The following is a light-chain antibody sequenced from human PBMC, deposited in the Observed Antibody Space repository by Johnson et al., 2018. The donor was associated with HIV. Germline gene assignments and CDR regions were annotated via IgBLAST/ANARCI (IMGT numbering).Light chain of an antibody. Sequence: QSVLSQPPSVSAAPGQKVTISCSGSNSNIGNNYVSWYQQLPGAAPKLLICENNKRPSGIPDRFSGSKSGTSATLGITGLQTGDEADYYCGTWDSRLSAEVFGTGTKVTVL. CDR3: GTWDSRLSAEV. V-gene: IGLV1-51*02. CDR1: NSNIGNNY. CDR2: ENN. J-gene: IGLJ1*01.